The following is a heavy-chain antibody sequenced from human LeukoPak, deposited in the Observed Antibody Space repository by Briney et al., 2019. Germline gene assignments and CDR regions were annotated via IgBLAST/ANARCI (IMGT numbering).Heavy chain of an antibody. V-gene: IGHV3-30*04. J-gene: IGHJ4*02. CDR1: GFTFSSYA. CDR3: GRSPPYRRVVVAACDY. CDR2: ISYDGSNK. D-gene: IGHD2-15*01. Sequence: GGSLRLSCAASGFTFSSYAMHWVRQAPGKGLEWVAVISYDGSNKYYADFVKGRFTISRDNSKNTLYLQMNSMRAEDTAVYYCGRSPPYRRVVVAACDYWGQGTLVTVSS.